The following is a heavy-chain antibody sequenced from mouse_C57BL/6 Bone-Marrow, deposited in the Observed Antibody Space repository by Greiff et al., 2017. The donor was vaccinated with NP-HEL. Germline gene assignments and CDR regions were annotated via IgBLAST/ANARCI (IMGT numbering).Heavy chain of an antibody. Sequence: QVQLQQSGPELVKPGASVKISCKASGYAFSSSWMNWVKQRPGKGLEWIGRIYPGDGDTNYNGKFKGQATLTADKSSSTAYMQLSSLTSEDSAVYFCARTVIDYWGQGTTLTVSS. CDR1: GYAFSSSW. D-gene: IGHD1-1*01. V-gene: IGHV1-82*01. CDR2: IYPGDGDT. J-gene: IGHJ2*01. CDR3: ARTVIDY.